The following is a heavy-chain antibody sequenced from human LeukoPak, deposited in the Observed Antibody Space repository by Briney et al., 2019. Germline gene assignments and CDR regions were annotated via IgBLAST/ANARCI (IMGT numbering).Heavy chain of an antibody. V-gene: IGHV3-30-3*01. CDR1: GFTFSSYA. CDR2: ISYDGSNK. CDR3: ARDSSSWYWVVDY. D-gene: IGHD6-13*01. J-gene: IGHJ4*02. Sequence: GRSLRLSCAASGFTFSSYAMHWVRQAPGKGLEWEAVISYDGSNKYYADSVKGRFTISRDNSKNTLYLQMNSLRAEDTAVYYCARDSSSWYWVVDYWGQGTLVTVSS.